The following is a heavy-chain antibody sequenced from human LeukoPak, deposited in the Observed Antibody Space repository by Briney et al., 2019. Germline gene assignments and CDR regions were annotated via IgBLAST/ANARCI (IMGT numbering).Heavy chain of an antibody. J-gene: IGHJ4*02. CDR1: GYTFTSYD. CDR3: ARGTRGDILTGYSLGY. Sequence: ASVKVSCKASGYTFTSYDINWVRQATGQGLEWMGWMNPNSGNTGYSQKFQGRVTMTRNTSISTAYMELSSLRSEDTAVYYCARGTRGDILTGYSLGYWGLRTLVTVSS. CDR2: MNPNSGNT. D-gene: IGHD3-9*01. V-gene: IGHV1-8*01.